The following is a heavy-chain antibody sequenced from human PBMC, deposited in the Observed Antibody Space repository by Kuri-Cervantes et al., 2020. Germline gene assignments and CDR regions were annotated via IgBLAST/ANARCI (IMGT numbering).Heavy chain of an antibody. CDR2: MNGDGSST. Sequence: GGSLRLSCAASGFTFSSYWMHWVRQAPGKGLEWVSDMNGDGSSTSYADPVKGRLTISRDNSKNTLYLQMNSLRAEDTAVYYCAKDNVVPTAIFDYWGQGSLVTVSS. CDR1: GFTFSSYW. J-gene: IGHJ4*02. D-gene: IGHD2-2*01. V-gene: IGHV3-23*01. CDR3: AKDNVVPTAIFDY.